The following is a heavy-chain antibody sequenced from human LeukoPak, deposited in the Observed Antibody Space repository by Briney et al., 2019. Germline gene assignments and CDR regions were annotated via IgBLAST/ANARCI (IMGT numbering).Heavy chain of an antibody. CDR2: ISDSGGST. V-gene: IGHV3-23*01. D-gene: IGHD2-15*01. J-gene: IGHJ6*02. CDR1: GFIFSSYA. Sequence: GGSLRLSCEASGFIFSSYAMSWVRQAPGKGLEWVSDISDSGGSTFYADSVKGRFTISRDNSKKTVYLQMNSLRAEDTAVYYCAKEDRYCSGGDCYSSSFYYGMNVWGHGTTVTVSS. CDR3: AKEDRYCSGGDCYSSSFYYGMNV.